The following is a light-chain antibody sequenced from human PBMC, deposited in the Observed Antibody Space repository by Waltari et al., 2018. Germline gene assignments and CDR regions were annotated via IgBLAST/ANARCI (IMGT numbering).Light chain of an antibody. CDR3: SSSSTGSTFSVI. J-gene: IGLJ2*01. V-gene: IGLV2-14*03. Sequence: QSALPQPASVSGSPGQSITISCTGSTSDIGSSDYVSWYQHHPGKAPKLLIYDVLKRPSGVSHRFSGSKSGNTASLTISGLQAEDEADYHCSSSSTGSTFSVIFGGGTRLTVL. CDR2: DVL. CDR1: TSDIGSSDY.